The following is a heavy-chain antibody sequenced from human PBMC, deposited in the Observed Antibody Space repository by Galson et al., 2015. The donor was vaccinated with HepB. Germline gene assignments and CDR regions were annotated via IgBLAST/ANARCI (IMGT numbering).Heavy chain of an antibody. J-gene: IGHJ5*02. Sequence: SLRLSCAASGFTFSGYGLHWVRQAPGKGLEWVSFISYDGNKKSYVDSVKGRFTIFRDNSKNTVYLQMNSLRSEDTAVYYCARDQTAYNFWSGYFWFAPWGQGTLVTVSS. V-gene: IGHV3-30-3*01. CDR2: ISYDGNKK. CDR3: ARDQTAYNFWSGYFWFAP. CDR1: GFTFSGYG. D-gene: IGHD3-3*01.